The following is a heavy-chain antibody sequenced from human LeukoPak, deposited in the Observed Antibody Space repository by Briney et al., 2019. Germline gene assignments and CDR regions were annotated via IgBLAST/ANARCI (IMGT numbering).Heavy chain of an antibody. CDR2: ISGSGTST. D-gene: IGHD3-16*01. J-gene: IGHJ6*03. CDR3: TKVPYENYYYYMDV. CDR1: GFSFSSFG. Sequence: AGGSLRLSCAASGFSFSSFGMTWVRQAPGQGLEWVSAISGSGTSTYYADSVKGRFTISRDNSMNTLCLQMSSLRSEDTAVYYCTKVPYENYYYYMDVWGKGTTVTVSS. V-gene: IGHV3-23*01.